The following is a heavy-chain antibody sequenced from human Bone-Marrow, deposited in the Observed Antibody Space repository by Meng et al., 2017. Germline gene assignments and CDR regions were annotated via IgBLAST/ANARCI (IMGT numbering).Heavy chain of an antibody. CDR1: GDNFPDYY. CDR3: ARDERDYDSSGYYFDY. CDR2: INPKSGDT. Sequence: QVEVVESGCEVKKPGTSVNGYGKPSGDNFPDYYINWVRRAPGQGLEWMGRINPKSGDTHYAQKFQARVTMTGDTSISTAYMELSGLRSDDTAMYYCARDERDYDSSGYYFDYWGQGTLVTVSS. D-gene: IGHD3-22*01. V-gene: IGHV1-2*06. J-gene: IGHJ4*02.